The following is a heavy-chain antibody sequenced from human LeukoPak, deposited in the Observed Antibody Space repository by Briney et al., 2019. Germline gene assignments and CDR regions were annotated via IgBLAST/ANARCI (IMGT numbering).Heavy chain of an antibody. CDR1: GGSISSSSYY. CDR3: ARTIVATTPSFDY. D-gene: IGHD5-12*01. CDR2: IYYSGST. Sequence: PSETPSLTCTVSGGSISSSSYYWGWIRQPPGKGLEWIGSIYYSGSTYYNPSLKSRVTISVDTSKNQFSLKLSSVTAADTAVYYCARTIVATTPSFDYWGQGTLVTVSS. J-gene: IGHJ4*02. V-gene: IGHV4-39*01.